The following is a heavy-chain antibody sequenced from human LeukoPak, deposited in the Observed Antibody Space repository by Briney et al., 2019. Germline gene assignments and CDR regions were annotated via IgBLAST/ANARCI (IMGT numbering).Heavy chain of an antibody. D-gene: IGHD2-2*02. CDR2: INSHGDST. V-gene: IGHV3-23*01. CDR1: GFTLSSYA. J-gene: IGHJ4*02. CDR3: ATSSTLIVVVPTAIRDY. Sequence: GGSLRFSCAASGFTLSSYAMSWVRQAPGKGLEWVSTINSHGDSTYYADSVKGRFTISRSNSRNTLYLQMSTLRAEDTAVYYCATSSTLIVVVPTAIRDYWGQGTLVTVSS.